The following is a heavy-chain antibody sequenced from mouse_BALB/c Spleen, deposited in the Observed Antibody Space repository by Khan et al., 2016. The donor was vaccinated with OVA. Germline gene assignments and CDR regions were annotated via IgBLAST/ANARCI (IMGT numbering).Heavy chain of an antibody. CDR3: ARSGGNFHWYFDV. J-gene: IGHJ1*01. CDR1: GFTFSSFG. Sequence: EVELVESGGGLVQPGGSRKLSCAASGFTFSSFGMHWVRQAPKKGLEWVAYISSGSSTIYYVDTVTGRFTISRDNPKNTLFLQKTSLRSEDTAMYYCARSGGNFHWYFDVWGAGTSVTVSS. D-gene: IGHD2-1*01. V-gene: IGHV5-17*02. CDR2: ISSGSSTI.